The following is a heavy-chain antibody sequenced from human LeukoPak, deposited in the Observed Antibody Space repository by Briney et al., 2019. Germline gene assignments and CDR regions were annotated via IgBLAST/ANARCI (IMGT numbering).Heavy chain of an antibody. CDR3: ARAQMVVADPFDY. CDR2: IKQDGSEK. J-gene: IGHJ4*02. Sequence: GGSLRLSCAASGFTFSSYWMNWVRQAPGKGLEWVANIKQDGSEKYYVDSVKGRFTISRDNAKNSLYLQMNSLRAEDTAVYYCARAQMVVADPFDYWGQGTLVTISS. V-gene: IGHV3-7*01. D-gene: IGHD2-15*01. CDR1: GFTFSSYW.